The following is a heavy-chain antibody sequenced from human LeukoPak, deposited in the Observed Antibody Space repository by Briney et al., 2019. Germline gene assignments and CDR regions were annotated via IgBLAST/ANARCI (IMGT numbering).Heavy chain of an antibody. Sequence: GGALTLSCVASGFPFSGYSMNWVRQAPGKGLEWVSHLRDGGGGGTVYYADSVQGRLTVSRDDAKNSLYLHMNNLRDEDTATYYCARDLHRRYFDNWGLGALVTVSS. V-gene: IGHV3-48*02. D-gene: IGHD2-21*01. CDR1: GFPFSGYS. CDR3: ARDLHRRYFDN. CDR2: LRDGGGGGTV. J-gene: IGHJ4*02.